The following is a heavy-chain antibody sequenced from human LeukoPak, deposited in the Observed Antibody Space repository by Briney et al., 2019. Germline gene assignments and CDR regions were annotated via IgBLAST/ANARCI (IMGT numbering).Heavy chain of an antibody. CDR2: INWNGGST. J-gene: IGHJ4*02. D-gene: IGHD6-13*01. V-gene: IGHV3-20*04. CDR3: ARRHSSSWYGIDY. Sequence: GGSLRLSCAASGFTFSSYSMNWVRQAPGKGLEWVSGINWNGGSTGYADSVKGRFTISRDNAKNSLYLQMNSLRAEDTALYYCARRHSSSWYGIDYWGQGTLVTVSS. CDR1: GFTFSSYS.